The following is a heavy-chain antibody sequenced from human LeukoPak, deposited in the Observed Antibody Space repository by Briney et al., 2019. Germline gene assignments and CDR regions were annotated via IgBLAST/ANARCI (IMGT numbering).Heavy chain of an antibody. J-gene: IGHJ5*02. Sequence: SPTLSLTCAVSGGSITSCDHSWIWIRLPPGSGLEWIGYMYHRGSTYYNPSLKSRVTISVDRSKNQFSLKLSSVTAADTAVYYCARGKKTRAVLYGSPQWFDPWGQGTLVTVSS. CDR2: MYHRGST. CDR3: ARGKKTRAVLYGSPQWFDP. D-gene: IGHD3-10*01. CDR1: GGSITSCDHS. V-gene: IGHV4-30-2*01.